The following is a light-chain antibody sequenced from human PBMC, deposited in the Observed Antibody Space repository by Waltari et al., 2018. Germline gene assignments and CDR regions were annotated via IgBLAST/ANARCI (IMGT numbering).Light chain of an antibody. CDR3: HSYDSSRSGSGV. CDR1: RSNLGAGHD. J-gene: IGLJ3*02. Sequence: QSLLTQPPSVSGAPGQRVTIPCTGSRSNLGAGHDDHGYQQVPGTAPKPLIFANGIRPSGVPHRFVCTKSGTSASLDSTGLQAEDEADYYCHSYDSSRSGSGVFGGGTKLTFL. CDR2: ANG. V-gene: IGLV1-40*01.